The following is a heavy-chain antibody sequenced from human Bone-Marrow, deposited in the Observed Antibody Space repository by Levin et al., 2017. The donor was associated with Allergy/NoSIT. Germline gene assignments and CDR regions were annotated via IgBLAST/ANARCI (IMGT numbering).Heavy chain of an antibody. CDR3: ARDVAYGLDV. CDR1: GFTINSKW. D-gene: IGHD2-21*01. V-gene: IGHV3-74*01. CDR2: TNNDGSST. Sequence: GGSLRLSCEVSGFTINSKWIHWVRQAPGKGLVWVSHTNNDGSSTRYADSVKGRFTISKDNAKNTLYLQMDGLRAEDTAVYYCARDVAYGLDVWGQGATVTVSS. J-gene: IGHJ6*02.